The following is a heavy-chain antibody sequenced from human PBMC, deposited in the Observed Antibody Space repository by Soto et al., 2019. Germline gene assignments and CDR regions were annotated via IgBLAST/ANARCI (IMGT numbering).Heavy chain of an antibody. CDR2: ISWDGDST. Sequence: EVQLVESGGVVVRPGGSLRLSCAAPGFTFDEFAMHWVRQAPGKGLEWVSLISWDGDSTYYADSVKGRFTISRDNSKNSLYLQMNSLRPEDTALYYCAKEMTAMNYYYYAMDVWGQGTTVTVSS. CDR3: AKEMTAMNYYYYAMDV. CDR1: GFTFDEFA. V-gene: IGHV3-43D*04. D-gene: IGHD2-21*02. J-gene: IGHJ6*02.